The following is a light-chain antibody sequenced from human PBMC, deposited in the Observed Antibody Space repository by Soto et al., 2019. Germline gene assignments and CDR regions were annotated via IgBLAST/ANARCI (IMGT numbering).Light chain of an antibody. Sequence: QSALTQPASVSGSPGQSITISCTGTSGDIGSYNRVSWYQQHPGKAPKLIIYEVTDRPSGVSNRFSGSKSGNTASLTISGLQAEDEAEYYCQSYDRSLSGSFFGTGTKVTVL. CDR2: EVT. J-gene: IGLJ1*01. CDR1: SGDIGSYNR. V-gene: IGLV2-14*01. CDR3: QSYDRSLSGSF.